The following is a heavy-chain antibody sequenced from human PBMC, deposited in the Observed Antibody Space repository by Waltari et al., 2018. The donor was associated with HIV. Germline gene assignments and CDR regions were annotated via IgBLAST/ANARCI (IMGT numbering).Heavy chain of an antibody. CDR1: GFTLSSYW. CDR2: INSDGSST. D-gene: IGHD5-18*01. J-gene: IGHJ5*02. V-gene: IGHV3-74*01. Sequence: EVQLVESGGGLVQHGGYLRLSCAASGFTLSSYWMHWVRQAPGKGLGWVSRINSDGSSTSYADSVKGRFTISRDNAKNTLYLQMNSLRAEDTAVYYCARVQGYSYAVNWFDPWGQGTLVTVSS. CDR3: ARVQGYSYAVNWFDP.